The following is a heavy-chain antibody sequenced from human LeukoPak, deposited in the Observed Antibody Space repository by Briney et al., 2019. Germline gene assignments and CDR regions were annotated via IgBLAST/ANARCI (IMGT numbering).Heavy chain of an antibody. CDR2: MNPNSGGT. J-gene: IGHJ1*01. CDR3: TRGYYDSSDFEYFHH. V-gene: IGHV1-2*02. D-gene: IGHD3-22*01. CDR1: GYTFTSYD. Sequence: ASVKVSCKASGYTFTSYDINWVRQATGQGLEWMGWMNPNSGGTNFAQRFQDRVTMTRDMSISTAYMELSRLRSDDTAIYYCTRGYYDSSDFEYFHHWGQGTLVTVSS.